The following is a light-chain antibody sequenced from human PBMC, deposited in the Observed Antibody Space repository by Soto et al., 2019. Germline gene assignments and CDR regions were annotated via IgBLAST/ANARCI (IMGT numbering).Light chain of an antibody. CDR2: GAS. CDR1: QSAPSSN. V-gene: IGKV3-20*01. Sequence: ETVLTQSPGTLSFSPGERVTLSCRTSQSAPSSNLAWYQQKPGQAPRLLIYGASSRATGIPDRFSGSGSGTDFTLTVSSLQYEDFAVYYCQQYNNWPQITFGQGTRLEIK. CDR3: QQYNNWPQIT. J-gene: IGKJ5*01.